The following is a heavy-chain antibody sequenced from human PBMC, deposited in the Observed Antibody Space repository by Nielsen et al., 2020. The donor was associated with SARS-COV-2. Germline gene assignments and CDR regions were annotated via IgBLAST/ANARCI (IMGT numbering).Heavy chain of an antibody. CDR1: GFTFTSSA. J-gene: IGHJ6*02. D-gene: IGHD5-18*01. CDR2: IVVGSGNA. Sequence: SVKVSCKASGFTFTSSAMQWVRQARGQRLEWIGWIVVGSGNANYAQKFQERVTITRDMSTSTAYMELSSLRSEDTAVYYCAADFGYSYGYYYYGMDVWGQGTTVTVSS. CDR3: AADFGYSYGYYYYGMDV. V-gene: IGHV1-58*02.